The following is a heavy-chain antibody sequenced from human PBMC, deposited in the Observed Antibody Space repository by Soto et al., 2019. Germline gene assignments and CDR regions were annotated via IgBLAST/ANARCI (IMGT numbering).Heavy chain of an antibody. CDR3: AKDKSVAGPNDAFDI. CDR1: GFTFDDYA. V-gene: IGHV3-9*01. Sequence: DVQLVESGGGLVQPGRSLRLSCAASGFTFDDYAMHWVRQAPGKGLEWVSGISWNSGSIGYADSVKGRFTISRDNAKNSLYLQMNSLRAEDTALYYCAKDKSVAGPNDAFDIWGQGTMVTVSS. D-gene: IGHD6-19*01. CDR2: ISWNSGSI. J-gene: IGHJ3*02.